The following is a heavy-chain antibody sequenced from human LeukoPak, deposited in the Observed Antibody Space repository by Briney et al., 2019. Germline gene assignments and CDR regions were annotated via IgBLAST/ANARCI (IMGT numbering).Heavy chain of an antibody. V-gene: IGHV4-30-4*01. CDR1: GGSISSGDYY. J-gene: IGHJ3*02. D-gene: IGHD2-21*02. CDR2: IYYSGST. Sequence: SQTLSLTCTVSGGSISSGDYYWSWIRQPPGKGLEWIGYIYYSGSTYYNPSLKSRVTISVDTSKNQFSLKLSSVTAADTAVYYCARGSSDCGGDCYGAFDIWGQGTMVTVSS. CDR3: ARGSSDCGGDCYGAFDI.